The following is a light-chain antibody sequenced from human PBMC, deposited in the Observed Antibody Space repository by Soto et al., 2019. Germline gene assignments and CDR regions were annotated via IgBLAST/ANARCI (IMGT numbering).Light chain of an antibody. Sequence: PGDRATLPCRASQSVNSNYLAWYQRKPGQAPRLLIYGASNRATDIPYRFSASGSGTDFTLTITRLEAEDFAVYYCQQYDSTPPTFGQGTKVEVK. CDR2: GAS. CDR1: QSVNSNY. V-gene: IGKV3-20*01. CDR3: QQYDSTPPT. J-gene: IGKJ1*01.